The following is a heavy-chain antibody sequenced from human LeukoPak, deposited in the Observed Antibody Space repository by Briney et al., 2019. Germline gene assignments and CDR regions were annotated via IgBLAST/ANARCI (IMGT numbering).Heavy chain of an antibody. Sequence: PGGSLRLSCAASGFTFSDYYMSWIRQAPGKGLEWVSYISSSGNTVKYADSVKGRFTISRDNAKNSLYLQMNSLRAEDTAVYYCARDQVSVAVTGIDYWGQGTLVTVSS. V-gene: IGHV3-11*04. J-gene: IGHJ4*02. CDR1: GFTFSDYY. CDR3: ARDQVSVAVTGIDY. D-gene: IGHD6-19*01. CDR2: ISSSGNTV.